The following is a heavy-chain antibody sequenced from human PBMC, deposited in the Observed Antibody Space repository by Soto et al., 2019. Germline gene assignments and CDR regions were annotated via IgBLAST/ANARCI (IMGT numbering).Heavy chain of an antibody. CDR1: GGSISSAGYY. D-gene: IGHD3-9*01. CDR3: ARGVGYYDILTGYPTDWYFDL. V-gene: IGHV4-31*03. Sequence: SETLSLTCTVSGGSISSAGYYWSWIRQHPGKGLEWIGCIYYSGSTYYNPSLKSRVTISVDTSKNQFSLKLSSVTAADTAVYYCARGVGYYDILTGYPTDWYFDLWGRGTLVTV. CDR2: IYYSGST. J-gene: IGHJ2*01.